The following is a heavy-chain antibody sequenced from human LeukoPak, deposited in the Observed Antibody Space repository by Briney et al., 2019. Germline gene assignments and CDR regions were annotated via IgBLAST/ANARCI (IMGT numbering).Heavy chain of an antibody. CDR1: GGSISSSSYY. CDR3: ARSDGYGLVGI. J-gene: IGHJ3*02. D-gene: IGHD3-10*01. Sequence: PSETLSLTCTVSGGSISSSSYYWGWIRQPPGKGLEWIGSIHYSGSTYYNPSLKSRVTISVDTSKDQFSLKLSSVTAADTAVYYCARSDGYGLVGIWGQGTMVTVSS. CDR2: IHYSGST. V-gene: IGHV4-39*07.